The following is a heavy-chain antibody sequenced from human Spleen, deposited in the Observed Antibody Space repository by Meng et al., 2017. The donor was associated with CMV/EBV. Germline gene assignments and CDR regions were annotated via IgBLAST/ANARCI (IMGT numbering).Heavy chain of an antibody. CDR2: MNPNSGNT. Sequence: ASVKVSCKASGYTCTSYDINWVRQATGQGLEWMGWMNPNSGNTGYAQKFQGRVTITRNTSISTAYMELSSLRSEDTAVYYCAISPRRPSGYGTYWGQGTLVTVSS. V-gene: IGHV1-8*03. J-gene: IGHJ4*02. CDR1: GYTCTSYD. CDR3: AISPRRPSGYGTY. D-gene: IGHD5-12*01.